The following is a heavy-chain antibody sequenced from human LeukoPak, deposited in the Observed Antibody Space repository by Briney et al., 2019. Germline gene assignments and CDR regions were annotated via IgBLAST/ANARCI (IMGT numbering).Heavy chain of an antibody. CDR1: GGSISNYY. D-gene: IGHD5-24*01. V-gene: IGHV4-59*08. CDR3: ARHRVYYYMDV. CDR2: IYYSGST. J-gene: IGHJ6*03. Sequence: SETLSLTCTVSGGSISNYYWSWIRQPPGKGLEWIGYIYYSGSTNYNPSLKSRVTISVDTSKNQFSLKLSSVTAADTAVYYCARHRVYYYMDVWGKGTTVTVSS.